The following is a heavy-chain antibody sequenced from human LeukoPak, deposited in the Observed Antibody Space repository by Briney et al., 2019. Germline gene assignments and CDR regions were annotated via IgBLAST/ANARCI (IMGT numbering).Heavy chain of an antibody. V-gene: IGHV4-4*02. D-gene: IGHD3-16*02. CDR3: ARAGIWGSYRNAAFDY. Sequence: PSGTLSLTCAVSGGSISTNNWWSWVRQPPGKGLEWIGEIYHTGSTNYSPSLRSRVTISLDTSKNQFSLKLSSVTAADRAVYYCARAGIWGSYRNAAFDYWGQGTLVTVSS. CDR2: IYHTGST. J-gene: IGHJ4*02. CDR1: GGSISTNNW.